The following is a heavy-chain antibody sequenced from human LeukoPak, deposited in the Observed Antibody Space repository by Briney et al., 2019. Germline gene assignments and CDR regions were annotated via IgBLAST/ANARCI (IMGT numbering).Heavy chain of an antibody. V-gene: IGHV3-21*01. J-gene: IGHJ4*02. CDR3: ARDPYNWNDGIDY. CDR1: GFTFSSYS. Sequence: GGSLRLSCAASGFTFSSYSMNWVRQAPGKGLEWVSSISSSSSYIYYAASVKGRFTISRDNAKNSLYLQMNGLRAEDTAVYYCARDPYNWNDGIDYWGQGTLVTVSS. CDR2: ISSSSSYI. D-gene: IGHD1-20*01.